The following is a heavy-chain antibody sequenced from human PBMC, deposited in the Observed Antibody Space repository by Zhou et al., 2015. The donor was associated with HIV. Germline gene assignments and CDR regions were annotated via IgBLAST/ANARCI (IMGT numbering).Heavy chain of an antibody. CDR3: ARDMGSNYVSYYYYGMDV. Sequence: QVQLVQSGAEVKKPGSSVKVSCKASGGTFSSYTISWVRQAPGQGLEWMGRIIPILGIANYAQKFQGRVTITADKSTSTAYMELSSLRSEDTAVYYCARDMGSNYVSYYYYGMDVWGQGTTVTVSS. D-gene: IGHD4-11*01. J-gene: IGHJ6*02. V-gene: IGHV1-69*08. CDR1: GGTFSSYT. CDR2: IIPILGIA.